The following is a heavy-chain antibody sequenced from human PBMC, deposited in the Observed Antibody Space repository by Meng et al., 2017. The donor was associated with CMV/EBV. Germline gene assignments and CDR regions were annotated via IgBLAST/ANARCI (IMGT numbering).Heavy chain of an antibody. CDR1: GGSFSGYY. Sequence: GSLRLSCAVYGGSFSGYYWSWIRQPPGKGLEWIGEINHSGSTNYNPSLKSRVTISVDTSKNQFSLKLSSVTAADTAVYYCARDRSSYYYYYGMDVWGQGTTVTVSS. CDR3: ARDRSSYYYYYGMDV. D-gene: IGHD5-18*01. V-gene: IGHV4-34*01. J-gene: IGHJ6*02. CDR2: INHSGST.